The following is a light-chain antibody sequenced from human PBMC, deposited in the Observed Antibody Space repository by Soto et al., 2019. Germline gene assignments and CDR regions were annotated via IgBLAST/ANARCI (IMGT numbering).Light chain of an antibody. V-gene: IGKV3-20*01. J-gene: IGKJ2*01. CDR1: QSVSSSY. CDR2: GAS. CDR3: QQHGSSPHT. Sequence: EIVLTQSPGTLSLSPGERATLSCRASQSVSSSYLAWYQQKPGQAPRLLIYGASSRATGIPDRFSGSGSGTDFTLIISRLEPEDFAVYYCQQHGSSPHTFGQGTKLEIK.